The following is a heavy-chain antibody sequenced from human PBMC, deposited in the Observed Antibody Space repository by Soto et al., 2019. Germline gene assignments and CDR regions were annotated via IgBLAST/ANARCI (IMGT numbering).Heavy chain of an antibody. J-gene: IGHJ4*02. V-gene: IGHV3-7*01. D-gene: IGHD2-2*01. Sequence: EVQLVESGGNLVQPGGSLRLSCAASRFTFSSYWMSWVSQAPGKGLEWVANINPAGSEKFYVDSVKGRFTISSDNAQNSRYLQMNRLRAEETAVYYCARDKGYLDYWGQGALVTVSS. CDR3: ARDKGYLDY. CDR2: INPAGSEK. CDR1: RFTFSSYW.